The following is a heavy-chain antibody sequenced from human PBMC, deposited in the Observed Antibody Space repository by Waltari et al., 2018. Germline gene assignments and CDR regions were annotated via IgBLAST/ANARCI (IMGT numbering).Heavy chain of an antibody. D-gene: IGHD3-3*01. V-gene: IGHV3-23*03. CDR1: GFTFSRYA. CDR3: AKDHAEGFLEWLVY. J-gene: IGHJ4*02. Sequence: EVPLLESGGGLVQPGGSLGLSCAASGFTFSRYAMSWVRQAPGKGLEWVSVIYSGGSTYYADSVKGRFTISRDNSKNTLYLQMNSLRAEDTAVYYCAKDHAEGFLEWLVYWGQGTLVTVSS. CDR2: IYSGGST.